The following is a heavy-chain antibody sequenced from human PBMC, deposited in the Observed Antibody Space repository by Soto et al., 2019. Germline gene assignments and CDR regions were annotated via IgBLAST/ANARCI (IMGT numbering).Heavy chain of an antibody. CDR3: ARQTVSSGWHYGNWFDP. CDR2: IIPIFNTA. V-gene: IGHV1-69*06. D-gene: IGHD6-19*01. CDR1: VGPFSAYA. J-gene: IGHJ5*02. Sequence: SVKVSWKVSVGPFSAYAISWVRQAPGQGLEWMGGIIPIFNTAKYAQKFQGRVTITADKSTNTVNMELSSLRSEDTAVYYCARQTVSSGWHYGNWFDPWGQGNLVTVS.